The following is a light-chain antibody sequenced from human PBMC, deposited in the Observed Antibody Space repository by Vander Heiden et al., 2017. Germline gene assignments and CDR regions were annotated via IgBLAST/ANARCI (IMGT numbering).Light chain of an antibody. CDR2: DAS. J-gene: IGKJ4*01. V-gene: IGKV1-33*01. CDR3: QQDDNFPLT. CDR1: QGISNY. Sequence: IQMTQSPSSLSASVGDRVTITCQASQGISNYLNWYQQKPGKAPKLLIYDASTLERGVPSRFSGSGSGTDFTLTISSLQSEDIATYYCQQDDNFPLTFGGGTKVEIK.